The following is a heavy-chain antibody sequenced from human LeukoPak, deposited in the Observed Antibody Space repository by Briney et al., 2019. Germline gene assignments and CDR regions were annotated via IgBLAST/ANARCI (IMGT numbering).Heavy chain of an antibody. CDR2: ISYDGSNK. D-gene: IGHD6-19*01. CDR3: ARDQWLVYYFDY. J-gene: IGHJ4*02. Sequence: GGSLRLSCAASGFTFSSYAMHWVRQAPGKGLEWVAVISYDGSNKYYADSVKGRFTISRDNSKNTLYLEMNSLKAEDTAVYYCARDQWLVYYFDYWGQGTLVTVSS. V-gene: IGHV3-30-3*01. CDR1: GFTFSSYA.